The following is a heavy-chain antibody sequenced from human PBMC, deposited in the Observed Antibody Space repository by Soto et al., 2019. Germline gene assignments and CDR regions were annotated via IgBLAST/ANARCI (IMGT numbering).Heavy chain of an antibody. D-gene: IGHD3-16*01. Sequence: EVQLVESGGGLVQPGGSLRLSCAASGFTLSDHHINWVRQAPGKGLEWLGRTRKRSDSFRTEYAASVKGRFTISRDDSRSLVFLQMNSLNTDDTAVYYCVGELFYCFEDWGQGTLVTVSS. CDR1: GFTLSDHH. J-gene: IGHJ4*02. CDR3: VGELFYCFED. V-gene: IGHV3-72*01. CDR2: TRKRSDSFRT.